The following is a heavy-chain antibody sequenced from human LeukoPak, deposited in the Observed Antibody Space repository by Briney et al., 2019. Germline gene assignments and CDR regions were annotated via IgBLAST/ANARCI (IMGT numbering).Heavy chain of an antibody. D-gene: IGHD2-8*01. J-gene: IGHJ4*02. CDR1: GFTFSTYW. CDR2: INQDGSQK. Sequence: PGGSLRLSCAASGFTFSTYWMSWVRQAPGKGLEWVANINQDGSQKRYVDSVQGRFTISRDNTKNSLFLQMNSLRAKDTAVYYCARLKDDVTKLDYWGQGTLVTVSS. CDR3: ARLKDDVTKLDY. V-gene: IGHV3-7*01.